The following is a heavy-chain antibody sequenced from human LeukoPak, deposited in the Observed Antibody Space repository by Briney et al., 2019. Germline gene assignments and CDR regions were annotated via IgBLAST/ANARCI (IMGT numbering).Heavy chain of an antibody. Sequence: ASVKVSCKASGYTFTGYYMHWVRQAPGQALEWMGWINPNSGGTDYTQKFQGRVTMTRDTSISTAYMELSRLRSDDTAVYYCATVLEGASDYWGQGTLVTVSS. CDR3: ATVLEGASDY. CDR1: GYTFTGYY. J-gene: IGHJ4*02. CDR2: INPNSGGT. V-gene: IGHV1-2*02. D-gene: IGHD1-26*01.